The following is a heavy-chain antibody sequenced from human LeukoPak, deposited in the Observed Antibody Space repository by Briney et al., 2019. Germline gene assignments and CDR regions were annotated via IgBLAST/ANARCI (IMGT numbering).Heavy chain of an antibody. CDR2: IHTSGTT. CDR1: GDSISSAY. CDR3: ARVRLGRGLDY. J-gene: IGHJ4*02. V-gene: IGHV4-4*07. D-gene: IGHD6-19*01. Sequence: SETLSLTCTVSGDSISSAYGGWIRQPAGRGLEWIGRIHTSGTTYHSPSLKSRVTMSVDTSTNQFSLKLTSVTAADTAMYYCARVRLGRGLDYWGQGTLVTVSS.